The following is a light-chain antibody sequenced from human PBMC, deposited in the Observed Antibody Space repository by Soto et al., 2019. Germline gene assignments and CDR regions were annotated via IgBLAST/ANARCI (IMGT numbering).Light chain of an antibody. CDR1: QSVSSW. V-gene: IGKV1-5*01. CDR2: DAS. J-gene: IGKJ4*01. Sequence: DIQMTQSPSTLSASVGERVTITCRASQSVSSWLAWYQQKPGKAPKLLIYDASSLESGVPSRFSGSGSGTEFTLTISSLQSDDFVVYYCQQYNSYSLTFGGGTKVEIK. CDR3: QQYNSYSLT.